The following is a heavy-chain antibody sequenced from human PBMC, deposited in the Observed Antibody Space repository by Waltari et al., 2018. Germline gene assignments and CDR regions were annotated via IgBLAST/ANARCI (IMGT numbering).Heavy chain of an antibody. CDR2: RMGTVSNK. CDR3: ARERAWTGGFDF. J-gene: IGHJ4*03. Sequence: DVLLVESGGGLVKPGGSLRLSCVGSGFSFSGYAMNWVRQAPGQGRGWFASLRMGTVSNKYYAESGTGRLTSSRDDGKESGYLQMTSLRVEDTAIYFCARERAWTGGFDFWGHGTPVTVSS. CDR1: GFSFSGYA. D-gene: IGHD1-1*01. V-gene: IGHV3-21*01.